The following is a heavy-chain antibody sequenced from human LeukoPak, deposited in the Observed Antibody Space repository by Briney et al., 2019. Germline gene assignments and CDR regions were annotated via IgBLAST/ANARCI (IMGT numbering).Heavy chain of an antibody. Sequence: GGSLRLSCAASGFIYSHYGMHWVRQAPGKGLEWVAVIWSDRSNRFYAGSVKGRFTISRDNSQNTLFLQMNSLRAEDTAMYYCARDAQRGFDYSNSLEYWGHGTLVTVSS. J-gene: IGHJ4*01. CDR1: GFIYSHYG. D-gene: IGHD4-11*01. CDR3: ARDAQRGFDYSNSLEY. CDR2: IWSDRSNR. V-gene: IGHV3-33*01.